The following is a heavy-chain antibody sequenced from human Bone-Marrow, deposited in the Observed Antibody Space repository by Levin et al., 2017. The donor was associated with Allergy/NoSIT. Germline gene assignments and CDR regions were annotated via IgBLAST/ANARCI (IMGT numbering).Heavy chain of an antibody. Sequence: SETLSLTCTVSGGSISSGGYYWNWIRQVPGTGLEWIGYTYSSGSAYYNPSFQSRFTISVDKSRNRFSLNVNSVTAADTPVYYCARAQIFYNSWSGIHWGQGMLVTVSS. CDR3: ARAQIFYNSWSGIH. CDR2: TYSSGSA. J-gene: IGHJ4*02. CDR1: GGSISSGGYY. V-gene: IGHV4-31*03. D-gene: IGHD3-3*01.